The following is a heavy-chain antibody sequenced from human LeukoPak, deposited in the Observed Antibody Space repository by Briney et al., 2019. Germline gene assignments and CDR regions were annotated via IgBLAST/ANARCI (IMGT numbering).Heavy chain of an antibody. J-gene: IGHJ4*02. D-gene: IGHD3-22*01. CDR1: GYTFTSYD. CDR3: ATTNYYESSGYPGH. Sequence: ASVKVSCKASGYTFTSYDINWVRQATGQGLEWMGWMNPNSGKTGYAQKFQGRVTMTRDTSISTAYMELSSLRSEDTAVYYCATTNYYESSGYPGHWGQGAPVTVSS. CDR2: MNPNSGKT. V-gene: IGHV1-8*01.